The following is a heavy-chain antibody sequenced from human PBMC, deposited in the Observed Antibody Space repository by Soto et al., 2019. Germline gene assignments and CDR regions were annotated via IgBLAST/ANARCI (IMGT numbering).Heavy chain of an antibody. Sequence: SETLSLTCTVSGGSISSSSYYWGWIRQPPGKGLEWIGSIYYSGSTYYNPSLKSRVTISVDTSKNQFSLKLSSVTAADTAVYYCARGYSGYDYLFDYWVQGTLVTVSS. V-gene: IGHV4-39*01. J-gene: IGHJ4*02. CDR2: IYYSGST. CDR1: GGSISSSSYY. D-gene: IGHD5-12*01. CDR3: ARGYSGYDYLFDY.